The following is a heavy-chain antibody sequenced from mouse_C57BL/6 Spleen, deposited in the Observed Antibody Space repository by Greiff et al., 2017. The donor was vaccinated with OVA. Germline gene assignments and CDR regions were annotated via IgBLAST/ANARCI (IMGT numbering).Heavy chain of an antibody. Sequence: QVQLQQPGAELVKPGASVKMSCKASGYTFTSYWITWVKQRPGQGLEWIGDIYPGSGSTNYNEKFKSKATLTVDTSSSTAYMQLSSLTSEDSAVYYCAIYDGYYEASYYFDYWGQGTTLTVSS. J-gene: IGHJ2*01. CDR1: GYTFTSYW. D-gene: IGHD2-3*01. CDR3: AIYDGYYEASYYFDY. V-gene: IGHV1-55*01. CDR2: IYPGSGST.